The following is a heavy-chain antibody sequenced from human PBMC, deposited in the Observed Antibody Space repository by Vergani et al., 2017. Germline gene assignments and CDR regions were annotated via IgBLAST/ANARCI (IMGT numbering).Heavy chain of an antibody. CDR2: ISSDGGST. CDR3: VRGGLATIYNWFDP. Sequence: EVQLLESGGGLVQPGGSLRLSCAASGFTFSTYAMTWVRQAPGKGLEWVSTISSDGGSTYYADSVKGRFTISRDNSKNTLSLQMNSLTADDTAVYYCVRGGLATIYNWFDPWGQGTRVTVSS. V-gene: IGHV3-23*01. CDR1: GFTFSTYA. D-gene: IGHD5-24*01. J-gene: IGHJ5*01.